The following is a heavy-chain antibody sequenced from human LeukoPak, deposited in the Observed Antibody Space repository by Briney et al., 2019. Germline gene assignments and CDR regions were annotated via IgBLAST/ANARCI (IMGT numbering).Heavy chain of an antibody. Sequence: GSLRLSCSASGFTFNNYCMHRVRPAPGKGLEWVAVISYDGSNKYYADSVKGRFTISRDNSKNTLYLQMNSLRAEDTAVYYCAKAASLIPVYWGQGTLVTVSS. V-gene: IGHV3-30*18. CDR2: ISYDGSNK. CDR1: GFTFNNYC. CDR3: AKAASLIPVY. J-gene: IGHJ4*02. D-gene: IGHD2-2*02.